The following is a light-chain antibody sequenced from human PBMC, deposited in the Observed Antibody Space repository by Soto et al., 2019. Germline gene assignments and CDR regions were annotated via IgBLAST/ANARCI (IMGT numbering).Light chain of an antibody. CDR1: QSVSSY. Sequence: EIVLTQSPATLSLSPGERATLSCRASQSVSSYLAWYQQKPGQAPRLLIYDASNRATGIPARFSGSGSGTDFTLTISSLEPEDFAVYYCQQRSNSPRRYTFGQGTKLEIK. J-gene: IGKJ2*01. V-gene: IGKV3-11*01. CDR2: DAS. CDR3: QQRSNSPRRYT.